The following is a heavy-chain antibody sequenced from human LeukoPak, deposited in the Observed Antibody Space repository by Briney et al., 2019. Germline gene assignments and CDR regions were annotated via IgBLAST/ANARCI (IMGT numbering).Heavy chain of an antibody. CDR3: ARDQGGYSQYASPEFSNNMDV. V-gene: IGHV1-18*04. CDR2: ISPTGAT. D-gene: IGHD5-18*01. J-gene: IGHJ6*03. Sequence: ASVKVSCKTSGDTFKGYYIHWMRQAPRQGLEWMGWISPTGATNHAQKLQGRVTMTTDTSTSTAYMELRSLRSDDTAVYYCARDQGGYSQYASPEFSNNMDVWGKGTTVTVSS. CDR1: GDTFKGYY.